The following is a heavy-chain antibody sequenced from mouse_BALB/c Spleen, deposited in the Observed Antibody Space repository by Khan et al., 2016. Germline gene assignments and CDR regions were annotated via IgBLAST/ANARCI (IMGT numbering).Heavy chain of an antibody. J-gene: IGHJ2*01. CDR2: INPDSSTI. CDR3: TRLYDYGFSDY. V-gene: IGHV4-1*02. Sequence: EVKLLESGGGLVQPGGSLKISCAASGFEFRRYWMSWVRQAPGKGLEWIGAINPDSSTINYTPSLKDKFIISRDNAKNTLYLQMSKVRSEDRGLYYGTRLYDYGFSDYWGQGTTLTVSA. D-gene: IGHD1-1*01. CDR1: GFEFRRYW.